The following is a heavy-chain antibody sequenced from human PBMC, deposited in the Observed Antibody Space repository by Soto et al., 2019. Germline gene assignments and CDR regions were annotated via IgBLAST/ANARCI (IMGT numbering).Heavy chain of an antibody. V-gene: IGHV1-18*01. CDR1: GYTFTSYG. CDR2: ISAYNGNT. Sequence: QVQLVQSGAEVKKPGASVKVSFKASGYTFTSYGISWVRQAPGQGLEWKGWISAYNGNTNYAQKLQGRVTMTTDTTTSTGYMELRSLRSDATAVYYCARDREWVRATFSDRAHPFDPWGQGTLVTVSS. CDR3: ARDREWVRATFSDRAHPFDP. J-gene: IGHJ5*02. D-gene: IGHD1-26*01.